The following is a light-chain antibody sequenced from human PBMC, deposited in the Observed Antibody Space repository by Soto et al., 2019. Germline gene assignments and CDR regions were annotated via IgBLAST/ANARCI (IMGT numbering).Light chain of an antibody. J-gene: IGKJ1*01. CDR1: QSVSSS. CDR3: RQYNNWWA. CDR2: GAS. V-gene: IGKV3-15*01. Sequence: EIVMTQSPATLSVSPGERATLSCRASQSVSSSLAWYQQKPGQAPRLLIYGASTRATGIPARFSGSGSGTEFTLTISSLQSEDFAVYYCRQYNNWWAFGQGTKVDI.